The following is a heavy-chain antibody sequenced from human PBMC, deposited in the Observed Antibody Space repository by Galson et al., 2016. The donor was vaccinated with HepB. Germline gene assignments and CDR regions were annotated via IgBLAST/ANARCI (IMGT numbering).Heavy chain of an antibody. CDR2: IHDSGST. J-gene: IGHJ5*02. Sequence: SETLSLTCTVSGASISSDYWSWIRQSPEKGLEWIGYIHDSGSTKHNPSLRGRVTISVDTSNNQLSLKMRSVTAADTAAYYCARHYFGSGGYRFDPWGQGTVVTVSS. CDR1: GASISSDY. CDR3: ARHYFGSGGYRFDP. V-gene: IGHV4-59*08. D-gene: IGHD3-10*01.